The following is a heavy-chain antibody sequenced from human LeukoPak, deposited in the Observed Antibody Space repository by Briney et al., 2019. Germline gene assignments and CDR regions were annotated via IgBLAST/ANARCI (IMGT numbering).Heavy chain of an antibody. V-gene: IGHV1-8*01. CDR2: MNPNSGAT. J-gene: IGHJ3*02. D-gene: IGHD4-17*01. Sequence: ASVKVSCKASGYTFTSYDFNWLRQATGQGPEWMGWMNPNSGATGYAQKFQGRVTMTRSASINTAYMELTNLRSEDTAVYYCARGRPPGNPYDYGAHIRVGDAFDIWGQGTMVTVSS. CDR1: GYTFTSYD. CDR3: ARGRPPGNPYDYGAHIRVGDAFDI.